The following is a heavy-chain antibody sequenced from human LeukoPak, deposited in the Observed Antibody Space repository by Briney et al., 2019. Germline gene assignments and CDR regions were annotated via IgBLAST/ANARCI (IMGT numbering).Heavy chain of an antibody. V-gene: IGHV1-2*06. D-gene: IGHD3-3*01. Sequence: ASVKVSCKASGYTFTGYYMHWVGQAPGQGREWRGRINPNSGGTNYAQKFQGRVTMTTDTSPSTAYMELRSLRSDDAAVYYCARDAYDFWSVAHMDVWGKGTTLTVS. CDR3: ARDAYDFWSVAHMDV. J-gene: IGHJ6*03. CDR2: INPNSGGT. CDR1: GYTFTGYY.